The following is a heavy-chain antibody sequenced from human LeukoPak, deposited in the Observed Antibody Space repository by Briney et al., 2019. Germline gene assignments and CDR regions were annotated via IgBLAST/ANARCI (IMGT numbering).Heavy chain of an antibody. J-gene: IGHJ4*02. Sequence: PGGSLRLSCAASGFTFSRYNMNWIRQAPGKGLEWVSYISSGGTIYYADSVKGRFAISRDNAKNSLYLQMNSLRAEDTAVYYCARESSGYDFWLWGQGTLVTVSS. CDR1: GFTFSRYN. CDR3: ARESSGYDFWL. CDR2: ISSGGTI. V-gene: IGHV3-48*01. D-gene: IGHD3-3*01.